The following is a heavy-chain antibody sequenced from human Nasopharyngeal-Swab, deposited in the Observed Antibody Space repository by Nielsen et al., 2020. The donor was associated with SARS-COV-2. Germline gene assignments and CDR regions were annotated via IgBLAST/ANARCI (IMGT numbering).Heavy chain of an antibody. J-gene: IGHJ3*02. Sequence: WVRQAPGQGLEWMGWINTNTGNPTHAQGFTGRFVFSLDTSVSTAYLQISSLKAEDTAVYYCARAITIFGAPGAFDIWGQGTMVTVSS. D-gene: IGHD3-3*01. CDR2: INTNTGNP. CDR3: ARAITIFGAPGAFDI. V-gene: IGHV7-4-1*02.